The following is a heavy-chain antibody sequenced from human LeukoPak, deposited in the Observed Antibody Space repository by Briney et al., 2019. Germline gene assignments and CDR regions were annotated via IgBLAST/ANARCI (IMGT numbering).Heavy chain of an antibody. J-gene: IGHJ4*02. CDR1: GFTFNSDV. D-gene: IGHD6-19*01. CDR2: ISASGASP. V-gene: IGHV3-23*01. Sequence: PGGCLRLSCAASGFTFNSDVMSWVRQAPGKGLEWVSVISASGASPYYADSVKGRFTISRDNSKNTLYLQMNSLRAEDTAVYYCAKRAVAGTYYFDYWGQGTLVTVSS. CDR3: AKRAVAGTYYFDY.